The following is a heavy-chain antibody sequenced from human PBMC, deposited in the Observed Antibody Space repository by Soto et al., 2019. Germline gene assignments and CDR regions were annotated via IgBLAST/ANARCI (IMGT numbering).Heavy chain of an antibody. V-gene: IGHV4-4*02. CDR3: ARGFQYWLPTFD. CDR2: VSLAGRN. D-gene: IGHD3-10*01. J-gene: IGHJ4*02. CDR1: GASGVNGNW. Sequence: QVQLQESGPGLVRPSGTLSLTCSVSGASGVNGNWWSWVRQSPGKGLEWIGEVSLAGRNHYNPYLQGRVTTSLDYSNNQFTLILTFVTVADAAIYYCARGFQYWLPTFDWGRGTVVTVS.